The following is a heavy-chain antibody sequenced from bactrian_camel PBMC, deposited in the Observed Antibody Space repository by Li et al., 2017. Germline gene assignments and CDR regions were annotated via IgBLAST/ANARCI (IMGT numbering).Heavy chain of an antibody. D-gene: IGHD4*01. J-gene: IGHJ4*01. CDR3: AKGTSWSFDYRGSSASLR. CDR1: GTFFNNFKC. Sequence: HVQLVESGGGSVQVGGSLRLSCTSSGTFFNNFKCMGWFRQIPGKEREGVAGIYRDTGATYYGDSVKGRFTISRDNAKNALYLQLNSLKTEDTAMYYCAKGTSWSFDYRGSSASLRRGQGTQVTVS. CDR2: IYRDTGAT. V-gene: IGHV3S54*01.